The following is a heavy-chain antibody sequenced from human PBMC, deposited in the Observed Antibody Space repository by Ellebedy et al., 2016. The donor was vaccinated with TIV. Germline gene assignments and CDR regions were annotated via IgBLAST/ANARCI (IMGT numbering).Heavy chain of an antibody. D-gene: IGHD3-10*01. CDR3: AREKAAYYSSERAARYYYGMDV. Sequence: AASVKVSCKAAGYTFTSHGISWVRQAPGQGLEWMGWISAYNGNTNYAQKLQGRITMTTDTSTSTAYMELRSLRSDDTTLFYCAREKAAYYSSERAARYYYGMDVWGQGTTVTVSS. CDR2: ISAYNGNT. J-gene: IGHJ6*02. CDR1: GYTFTSHG. V-gene: IGHV1-18*01.